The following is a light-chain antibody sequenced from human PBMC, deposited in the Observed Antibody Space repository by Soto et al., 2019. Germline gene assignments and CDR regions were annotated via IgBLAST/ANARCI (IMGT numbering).Light chain of an antibody. CDR1: QSVRSNY. J-gene: IGKJ4*01. Sequence: EIVLTQSPGTLSLSPGERATLSCRASQSVRSNYLAWYQQKPGQAPRFLIYDASSRATGIPDRFSGRGSGTDFTLTISRLEPEDFAVYYCQQYGSSPLTFGGGTKVDIK. V-gene: IGKV3-20*01. CDR3: QQYGSSPLT. CDR2: DAS.